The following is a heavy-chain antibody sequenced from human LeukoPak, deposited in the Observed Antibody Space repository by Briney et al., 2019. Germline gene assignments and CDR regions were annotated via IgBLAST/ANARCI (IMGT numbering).Heavy chain of an antibody. D-gene: IGHD2/OR15-2a*01. Sequence: SETLSLTCTVSGASISTYYWSWIRQPPGKGLEWIGYLYYSGSTTYSPSLKSRVTMSVDTSKSQFSLKLNSVTAADTAIYYCARVRGTFETDWGQGTLVTVSS. CDR3: ARVRGTFETD. V-gene: IGHV4-59*01. J-gene: IGHJ1*01. CDR2: LYYSGST. CDR1: GASISTYY.